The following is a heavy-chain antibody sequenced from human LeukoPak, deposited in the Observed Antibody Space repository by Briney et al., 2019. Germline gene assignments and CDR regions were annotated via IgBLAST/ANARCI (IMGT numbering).Heavy chain of an antibody. J-gene: IGHJ4*02. V-gene: IGHV3-48*03. Sequence: GGSLRLSCAASGFTFSSYEMNWVRQARGKGLEGVSYISSSGSTIYYADSVKGRFTISRDNAKNSLYLQMNSLRAEDTAVYYCARDRYSSSPDYWGQGTLVTVSS. CDR3: ARDRYSSSPDY. D-gene: IGHD6-6*01. CDR1: GFTFSSYE. CDR2: ISSSGSTI.